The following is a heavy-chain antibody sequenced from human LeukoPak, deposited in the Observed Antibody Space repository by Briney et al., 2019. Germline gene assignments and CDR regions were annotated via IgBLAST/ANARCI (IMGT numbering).Heavy chain of an antibody. Sequence: ASVKVSCKASGYTFTTYGITWVRQAPGQGLEWMGWISAYNGNTNYAQKLQGRVTMTTDASTSTAYMELRSLRSDDTAVYYCARALVDGYKELGYWGQGTLVTVSS. CDR1: GYTFTTYG. CDR2: ISAYNGNT. V-gene: IGHV1-18*01. J-gene: IGHJ4*02. D-gene: IGHD5-24*01. CDR3: ARALVDGYKELGY.